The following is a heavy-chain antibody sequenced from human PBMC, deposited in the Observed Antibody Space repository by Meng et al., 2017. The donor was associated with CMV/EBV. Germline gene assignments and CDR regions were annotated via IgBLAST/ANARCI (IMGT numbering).Heavy chain of an antibody. CDR2: ISYGGINT. CDR1: GFTFTNNA. J-gene: IGHJ4*02. D-gene: IGHD2-15*01. Sequence: GGSLRLSCAASGFTFTNNAMHWVRQAPGKGLEWVAVISYGGINTYHADPVRGRFTISRDNSKNTLYLQMNSLRAEDTAVYYCARGGWWGQGTLVTVSS. CDR3: ARGGW. V-gene: IGHV3-30*14.